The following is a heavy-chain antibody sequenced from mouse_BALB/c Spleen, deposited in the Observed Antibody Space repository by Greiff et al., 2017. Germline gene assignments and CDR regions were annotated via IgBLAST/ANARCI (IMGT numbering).Heavy chain of an antibody. CDR2: IWAGGST. J-gene: IGHJ3*01. V-gene: IGHV2-9*02. Sequence: VQLQESGPGLVAPSQSLSITCTVSGFSLTSYGVHWVRQPPGKGLEWLGVIWAGGSTNYNSALMSRLSISKDNSKSQVFLKMNSLQTDDTAMYYCARDQHYYGSSYAADWGQGTLVTVSA. D-gene: IGHD1-1*01. CDR3: ARDQHYYGSSYAAD. CDR1: GFSLTSYG.